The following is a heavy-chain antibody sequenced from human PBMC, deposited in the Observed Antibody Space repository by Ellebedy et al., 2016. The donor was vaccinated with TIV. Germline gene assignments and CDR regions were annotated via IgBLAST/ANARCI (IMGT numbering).Heavy chain of an antibody. J-gene: IGHJ3*02. CDR1: GFTFSSYG. V-gene: IGHV3-30*12. CDR3: ARTSLHSVEDAFDI. CDR2: ISYDGSNK. Sequence: GESLKISCAASGFTFSSYGMHWVRQAPGKGLEWVAVISYDGSNKYYADSVKGRFTISRDNSKNTLYLQMNSLRAEDTAVYYCARTSLHSVEDAFDIWGQGTMVTVSS. D-gene: IGHD5-24*01.